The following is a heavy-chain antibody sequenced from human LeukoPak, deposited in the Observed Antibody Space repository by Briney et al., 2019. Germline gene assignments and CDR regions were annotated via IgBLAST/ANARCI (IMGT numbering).Heavy chain of an antibody. V-gene: IGHV4-34*01. D-gene: IGHD4-11*01. CDR3: AREDCSNYGIFDY. CDR1: GGSFSGYY. Sequence: SETLSLTCAVYGGSFSGYYWSWIRQPPGKGLEWIGEINHSGSTNYNPSLKSRVTISVDTSKNQYSLKLSSVTAADTAVYYCAREDCSNYGIFDYWGQGTLVTVSS. J-gene: IGHJ4*02. CDR2: INHSGST.